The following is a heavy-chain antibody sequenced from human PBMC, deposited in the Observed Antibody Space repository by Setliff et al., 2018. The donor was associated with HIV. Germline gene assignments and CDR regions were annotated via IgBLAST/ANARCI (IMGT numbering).Heavy chain of an antibody. V-gene: IGHV1-46*04. Sequence: ASVKVSCKASGYTFTSYYMHWVRQAPGQGLEWMGIINPSGSDTYYADSVKGRFTISRDNSKNTLYLQMNSLRAEDTAVYYCAKNWNYGRDAFDIWGQGTMVTVSS. CDR1: GYTFTSYY. CDR2: INPSGSDT. D-gene: IGHD1-7*01. CDR3: AKNWNYGRDAFDI. J-gene: IGHJ3*02.